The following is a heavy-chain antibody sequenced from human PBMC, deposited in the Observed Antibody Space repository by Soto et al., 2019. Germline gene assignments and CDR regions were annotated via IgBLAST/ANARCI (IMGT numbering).Heavy chain of an antibody. CDR3: ARGPKGYYDILTGYYEEYYFDY. V-gene: IGHV4-28*03. J-gene: IGHJ4*02. CDR1: GYSISSSNW. Sequence: QVQLQESGPGLVKPSDTLSVTCAVSGYSISSSNWWGWIRQPPGKGLEWIGYIYYSGSTYYNPSLKSRVTMSVDTSKNQFSLKLSSVTAVDTAVYYSARGPKGYYDILTGYYEEYYFDYWGQGTLVTVSS. D-gene: IGHD3-9*01. CDR2: IYYSGST.